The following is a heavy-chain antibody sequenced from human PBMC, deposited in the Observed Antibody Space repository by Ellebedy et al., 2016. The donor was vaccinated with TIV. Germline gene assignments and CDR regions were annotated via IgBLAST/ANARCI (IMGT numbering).Heavy chain of an antibody. D-gene: IGHD3-10*01. CDR1: GYTFTSYA. V-gene: IGHV1-3*01. Sequence: AASVKVSCKASGYTFTSYAMHWVRQAPGQRLEWMGWINAGNGNTKYSQKFKGRVTITRDTSASTAYLELSSLRSEDTAVYYCARGGIAMVRGVQTRRFDYWGQGTLVTVSS. J-gene: IGHJ4*02. CDR3: ARGGIAMVRGVQTRRFDY. CDR2: INAGNGNT.